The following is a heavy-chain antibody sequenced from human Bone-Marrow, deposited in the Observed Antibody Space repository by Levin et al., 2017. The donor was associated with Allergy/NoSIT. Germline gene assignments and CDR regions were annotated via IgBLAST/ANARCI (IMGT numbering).Heavy chain of an antibody. CDR3: TKDGRVAVATTTWFDP. CDR2: VAYDGYNK. CDR1: GFTFSNYG. Sequence: PGGSLRLSCTASGFTFSNYGIHWVRQAPGKGLEWVALVAYDGYNKYYADSVKGRFTISRDNAKNTVSLEIKSLRVEDTAVYYCTKDGRVAVATTTWFDPWGQGTLVTVSS. V-gene: IGHV3-30*18. D-gene: IGHD6-19*01. J-gene: IGHJ5*02.